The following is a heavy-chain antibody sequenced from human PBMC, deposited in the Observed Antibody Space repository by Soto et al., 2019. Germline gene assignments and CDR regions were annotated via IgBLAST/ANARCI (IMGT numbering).Heavy chain of an antibody. D-gene: IGHD2-2*01. CDR3: ARCPRYCSSTSCPEGYYYYGMDV. V-gene: IGHV1-69*13. CDR2: IIPIFGTA. Sequence: SVKVSCKASGGTFSSYAISWVRQAPGQGLEWMGGIIPIFGTANYAQKFQGRVTITADESTRTAYMERSSLRSEDTAVYYCARCPRYCSSTSCPEGYYYYGMDVWGQGTTVTVSS. J-gene: IGHJ6*02. CDR1: GGTFSSYA.